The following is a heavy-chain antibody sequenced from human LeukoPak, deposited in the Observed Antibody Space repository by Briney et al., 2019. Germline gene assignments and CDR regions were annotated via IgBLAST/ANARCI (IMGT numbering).Heavy chain of an antibody. Sequence: GGSLRLSCAASGFTFSNYWMTWVRQTPGQGLEWVSSISGSGNNTFYPDSVKGRFAVSRDNSKDTLYPQMHSLRVEDTAIYYCAKHVVRGIMFDYWGQGALVSVSS. CDR3: AKHVVRGIMFDY. CDR2: ISGSGNNT. CDR1: GFTFSNYW. J-gene: IGHJ4*02. D-gene: IGHD3-10*01. V-gene: IGHV3-23*01.